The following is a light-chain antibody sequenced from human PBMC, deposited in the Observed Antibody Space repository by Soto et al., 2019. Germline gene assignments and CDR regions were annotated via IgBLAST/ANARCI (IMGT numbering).Light chain of an antibody. CDR3: CSYAGSSTYV. Sequence: QSVLTQPASVSGSPGQSITISCTGTSSDVGSYNLVSWYQQQPGKAPKFMNFEVTQRPSGVSNRFSGSKSGNTASLTISGLQAEDEADYYCCSYAGSSTYVFGTGTKVTVL. V-gene: IGLV2-23*02. J-gene: IGLJ1*01. CDR1: SSDVGSYNL. CDR2: EVT.